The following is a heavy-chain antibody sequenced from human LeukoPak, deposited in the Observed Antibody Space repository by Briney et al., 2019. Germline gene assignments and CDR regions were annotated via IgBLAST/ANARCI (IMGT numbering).Heavy chain of an antibody. CDR3: ARVGVGFRSSYNWFDP. Sequence: SESLSLTCTVSGGSIGSSNYYWGWIRQSPGKGLEWIGTFYYSGSTFYNPSVMSRVTISGDTSKNQSSLKLKSVTAADTAVYYCARVGVGFRSSYNWFDPWGQGTLVTVSS. CDR2: FYYSGST. V-gene: IGHV4-39*07. CDR1: GGSIGSSNYY. D-gene: IGHD2-8*01. J-gene: IGHJ5*02.